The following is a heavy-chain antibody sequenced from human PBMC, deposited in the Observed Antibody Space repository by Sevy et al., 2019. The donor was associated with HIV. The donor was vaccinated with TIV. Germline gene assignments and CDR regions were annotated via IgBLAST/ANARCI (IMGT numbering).Heavy chain of an antibody. D-gene: IGHD2-15*01. V-gene: IGHV3-23*01. CDR2: ISNNGDTT. CDR1: GFTFSTYA. Sequence: GGSLRLSCAASGFTFSTYAMNWVRQAPGKGLEWVSSISNNGDTTYYTDSVKDRFTISRDNSKNMVYLQMKSLRTEDTAVYYCANLEDSSFPLDFWGQGTLVTVSS. CDR3: ANLEDSSFPLDF. J-gene: IGHJ4*02.